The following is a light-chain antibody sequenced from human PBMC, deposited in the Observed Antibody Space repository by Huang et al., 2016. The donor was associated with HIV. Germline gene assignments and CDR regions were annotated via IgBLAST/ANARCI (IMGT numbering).Light chain of an antibody. V-gene: IGKV1-39*01. CDR3: QQNYITPTT. J-gene: IGKJ3*01. CDR1: QSIGTL. CDR2: AAT. Sequence: DIQMTQSPSSLSASVGDRVTITCRASQSIGTLLNWYQQKPGKAPELLIYAATYLKSGVPSRFSGIISGTDFTLTINSLQPEDFATYYCQQNYITPTTFGPGTKVDIK.